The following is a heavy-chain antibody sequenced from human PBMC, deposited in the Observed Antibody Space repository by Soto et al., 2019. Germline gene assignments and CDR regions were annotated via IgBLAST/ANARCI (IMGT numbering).Heavy chain of an antibody. J-gene: IGHJ4*02. D-gene: IGHD3-3*01. Sequence: QITLNESGPTQVKPRQTLTLACTFSGFSRTTSGVGVGWIRQSPGKAPEWRALIYWDDDKRYSQSLKSRLTIAKDTSNNQVVLTMADLDPAETATYYCAHRVLRTVFGLVMMTAMYFDFWGQGTPVAVPS. V-gene: IGHV2-5*02. CDR3: AHRVLRTVFGLVMMTAMYFDF. CDR1: GFSRTTSGVG. CDR2: IYWDDDK.